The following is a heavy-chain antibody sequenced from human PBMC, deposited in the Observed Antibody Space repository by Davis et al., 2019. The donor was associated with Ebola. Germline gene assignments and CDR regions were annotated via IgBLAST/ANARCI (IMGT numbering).Heavy chain of an antibody. CDR3: AKDLRITIFGVVIPSWGGMDV. D-gene: IGHD3-3*01. Sequence: GESLKISCAASGFTVSSNYMSWVRQAPGKGLEWVSAISGSGGSTYYADSVKGRFTISRDNSKNTLYLQMNSLRAEDTAVYYCAKDLRITIFGVVIPSWGGMDVWGQGTTVTVSS. J-gene: IGHJ6*02. V-gene: IGHV3-23*01. CDR1: GFTVSSNY. CDR2: ISGSGGST.